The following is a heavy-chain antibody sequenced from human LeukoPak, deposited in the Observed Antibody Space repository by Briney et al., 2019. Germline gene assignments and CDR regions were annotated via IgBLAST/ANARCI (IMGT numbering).Heavy chain of an antibody. J-gene: IGHJ4*02. CDR1: GYTFTGYY. CDR2: INPNSGGT. Sequence: GASVKVSCKASGYTFTGYYMHWVRQAPGQGLEWMGWINPNSGGTNYAQKFQGRVTMTRDTSISTAYMELSRLRSDDTAVYYCARENRLYDSSGYYWGYWGQGTLVTVSS. D-gene: IGHD3-22*01. V-gene: IGHV1-2*02. CDR3: ARENRLYDSSGYYWGY.